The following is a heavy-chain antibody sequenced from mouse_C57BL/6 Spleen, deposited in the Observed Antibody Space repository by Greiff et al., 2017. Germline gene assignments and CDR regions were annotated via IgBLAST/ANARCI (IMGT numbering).Heavy chain of an antibody. CDR1: GYTFTDYY. V-gene: IGHV1-26*01. CDR2: INPNNGGT. CDR3: ARDYAMDY. J-gene: IGHJ4*01. Sequence: DVQLQESGPELVKPGASVKISCKASGYTFTDYYMNWVKQSHGKSLEWIGDINPNNGGTSYNQKFKGKATLTVDKSSSTAYMELRSLTSEDSAVYYCARDYAMDYWGQGTSVTVSS.